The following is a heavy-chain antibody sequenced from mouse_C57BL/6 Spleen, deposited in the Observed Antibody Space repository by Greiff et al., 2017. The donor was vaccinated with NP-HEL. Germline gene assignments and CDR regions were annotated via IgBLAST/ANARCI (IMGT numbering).Heavy chain of an antibody. CDR3: TNGDSSGYGAMDY. CDR2: INPYNGGT. J-gene: IGHJ4*01. Sequence: EVQLQQSGPVLVKPGASVKMSCKASGYTFTDYYMNWVKQSPGKSLEWIGVINPYNGGTSYNQKFKGKAKLTAVTSASTAYMELSSLTHEDSAVYYCTNGDSSGYGAMDYWGQGTSVTVSS. CDR1: GYTFTDYY. D-gene: IGHD3-2*02. V-gene: IGHV1-19*01.